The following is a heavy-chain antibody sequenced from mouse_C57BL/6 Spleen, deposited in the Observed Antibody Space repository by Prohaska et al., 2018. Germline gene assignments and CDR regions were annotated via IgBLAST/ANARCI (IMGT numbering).Heavy chain of an antibody. Sequence: QVTLKESGPGILQSSQTLSLTCSFSGFSLSTSVMGVSWIRQPSGKGLEWLAHIYWDDDKRYHPSMKSRFTISKDTSRNQVFLKITSVDTADTATYYCARRNTVVAGYFDSWGQGTTLTVSS. CDR2: IYWDDDK. D-gene: IGHD1-1*01. CDR1: GFSLSTSVMG. V-gene: IGHV8-12*01. CDR3: ARRNTVVAGYFDS. J-gene: IGHJ2*01.